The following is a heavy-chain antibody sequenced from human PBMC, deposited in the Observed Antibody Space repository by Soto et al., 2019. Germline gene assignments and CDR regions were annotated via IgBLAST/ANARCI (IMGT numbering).Heavy chain of an antibody. CDR3: ARGAYYYASSGYYYVGAFDI. Sequence: XETLSLTCAVYGGSFSGYYWSWIRQPPGKGLEWIGEINHSGSTNYNPSLKSRVTISVDTSKNQFSLKLSSVTAADTAVYYCARGAYYYASSGYYYVGAFDIWGQGTMVTVSS. J-gene: IGHJ3*02. CDR2: INHSGST. D-gene: IGHD3-22*01. V-gene: IGHV4-34*01. CDR1: GGSFSGYY.